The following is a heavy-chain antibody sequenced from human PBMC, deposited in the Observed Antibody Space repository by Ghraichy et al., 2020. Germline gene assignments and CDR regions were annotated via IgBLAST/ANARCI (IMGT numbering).Heavy chain of an antibody. J-gene: IGHJ4*01. V-gene: IGHV4-31*03. Sequence: SETLSLTCLVTGSSLVTVQSRFSCTRQHPGREHEWIAYIYYRGSIHYNPSLRSRLTLSMDTSRNQFSLRLSSVTAADTAVYYCARAPQRDYFDYWGLGTLVTAS. CDR1: GSSLVTVQSR. CDR3: ARAPQRDYFDY. CDR2: IYYRGSI. D-gene: IGHD1-1*01.